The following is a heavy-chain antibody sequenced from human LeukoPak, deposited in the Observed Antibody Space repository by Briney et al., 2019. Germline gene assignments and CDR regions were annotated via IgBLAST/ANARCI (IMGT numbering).Heavy chain of an antibody. CDR3: VRESVRDYCFDF. Sequence: PGGSLRLSCSGSGFRFGGYALSWVRQAPGKGLEWVGFIRSKALYGTSEYAASVEGRFSISRDDSNNIVYLQMNSLKTEDTAVYFCVRESVRDYCFDFWGQGTLVTVSS. J-gene: IGHJ4*02. V-gene: IGHV3-49*04. D-gene: IGHD3-10*02. CDR1: GFRFGGYA. CDR2: IRSKALYGTS.